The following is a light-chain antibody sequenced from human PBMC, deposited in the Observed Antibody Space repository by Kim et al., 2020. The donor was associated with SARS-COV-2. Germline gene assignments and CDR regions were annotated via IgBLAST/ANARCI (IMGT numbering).Light chain of an antibody. CDR3: QQYYSTPWT. J-gene: IGKJ1*01. CDR1: QSVLYSSNNKNY. CDR2: WAS. V-gene: IGKV4-1*01. Sequence: DIVMTQSPDSLAVSLGERATINCKSSQSVLYSSNNKNYLAWYQQKPGQPPKLLIYWASTRESGVPDRLSGSGSGTDFTLTISSLQAEDVAVYYCQQYYSTPWTFGQRTKVDIK.